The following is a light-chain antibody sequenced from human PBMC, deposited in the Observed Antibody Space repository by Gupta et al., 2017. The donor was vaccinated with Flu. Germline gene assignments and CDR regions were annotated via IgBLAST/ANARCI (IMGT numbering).Light chain of an antibody. CDR2: EAS. J-gene: IGKJ5*01. Sequence: RATLSCTASQSVRTKVAWYKQRPGRAPRLIIYEASTRATGVPDRFTGSGSGTDFTLTISSLQSEDFVVYYCQQYTNWPSSLSFGQGTRLEI. V-gene: IGKV3-15*01. CDR3: QQYTNWPSSLS. CDR1: QSVRTK.